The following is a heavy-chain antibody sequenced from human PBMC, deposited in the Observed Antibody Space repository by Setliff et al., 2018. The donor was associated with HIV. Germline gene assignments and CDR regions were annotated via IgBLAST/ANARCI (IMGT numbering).Heavy chain of an antibody. V-gene: IGHV1-18*01. CDR3: ARGYYNFWSGYYDSRFPNPIDAFDI. CDR2: ISAYNGNT. J-gene: IGHJ3*02. CDR1: GYTFSSYG. D-gene: IGHD3-3*01. Sequence: ASVKVSCKASGYTFSSYGISWVRQAPGQAVEWMGWISAYNGNTNYAQKLQGRVTMTTDTSTSTAYMELRSLRSDDTAVYYCARGYYNFWSGYYDSRFPNPIDAFDIWGQGTMVTVSS.